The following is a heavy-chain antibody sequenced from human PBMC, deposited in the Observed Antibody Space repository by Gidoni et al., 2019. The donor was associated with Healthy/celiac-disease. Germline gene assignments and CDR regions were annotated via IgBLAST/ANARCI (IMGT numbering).Heavy chain of an antibody. J-gene: IGHJ5*02. V-gene: IGHV4-59*01. CDR3: ARDPQDHYGSGSRKRGGWFDP. CDR1: GGSISSYY. CDR2: IYYSGST. D-gene: IGHD3-10*01. Sequence: QVQLQESGPGLVKPSETLSLTCTVSGGSISSYYWSWIRQPPGKGLEWIGYIYYSGSTNYNPSLKSRVTISVDTSKNQFSLKLSSVTAADTAVYYCARDPQDHYGSGSRKRGGWFDPWGQGTLVTVSS.